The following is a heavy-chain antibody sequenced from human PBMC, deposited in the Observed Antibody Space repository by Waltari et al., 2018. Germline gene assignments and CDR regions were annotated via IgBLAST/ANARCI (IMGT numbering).Heavy chain of an antibody. V-gene: IGHV4-31*03. D-gene: IGHD3-9*01. Sequence: QVQLQESGPGLVKPSQTLSLTCTVSGASISSGYYYWIWIRHHPGKGLEWIGYIYYSGSTYYHPSRKSRVTISRDTSKNQFSLKMTSVTAADTAIYYCVRQAPEYDILNGPPKVPIDYWGQGTLVTVSS. CDR1: GASISSGYYY. CDR2: IYYSGST. CDR3: VRQAPEYDILNGPPKVPIDY. J-gene: IGHJ4*02.